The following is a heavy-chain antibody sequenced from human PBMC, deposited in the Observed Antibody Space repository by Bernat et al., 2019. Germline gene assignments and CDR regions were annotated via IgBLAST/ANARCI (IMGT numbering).Heavy chain of an antibody. V-gene: IGHV4-34*01. CDR3: ARAPAGVADFDWLLYDSWFDP. CDR2: INHSGST. J-gene: IGHJ5*02. Sequence: QVQLQQWGAGLLKPSETLSLTCAVYGGSFSGYYWSWIRQPPGKGLEWMGEINHSGSTNYNPPLKSRVTISVDTSKNQFSLKLSSVTAADTAVYYCARAPAGVADFDWLLYDSWFDPWGQGTLVTVSS. CDR1: GGSFSGYY. D-gene: IGHD3-9*01.